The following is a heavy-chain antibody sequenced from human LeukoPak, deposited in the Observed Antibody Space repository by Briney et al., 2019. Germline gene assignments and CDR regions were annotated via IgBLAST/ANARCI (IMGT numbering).Heavy chain of an antibody. V-gene: IGHV3-74*01. CDR3: ARDLAWLLFDY. Sequence: PGGSLRLSCAASGFTFSAYWMHWVRQAPGKGLVWVSRVKYDGSTTTYADSVKGRFTISRDNAKNILYLQMNSLRAEATVVYSCARDLAWLLFDYWGKGPLVTVSS. CDR1: GFTFSAYW. D-gene: IGHD3-9*01. J-gene: IGHJ4*02. CDR2: VKYDGSTT.